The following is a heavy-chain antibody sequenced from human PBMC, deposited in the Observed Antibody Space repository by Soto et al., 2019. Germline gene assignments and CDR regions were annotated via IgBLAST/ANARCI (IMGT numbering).Heavy chain of an antibody. CDR1: GGTSSSYA. J-gene: IGHJ4*02. V-gene: IGHV1-69*01. CDR3: ARESDVEMAYYFDY. CDR2: IIPIFGTA. Sequence: QVQLVQSGAEVKKPWSSAKVSCKASGGTSSSYAISWVRQATGQGLEWMGGIIPIFGTANYAQKVQGRATITADESTSTANMELNSLRSEDTAVYYCARESDVEMAYYFDYWGQGTLVTVPS.